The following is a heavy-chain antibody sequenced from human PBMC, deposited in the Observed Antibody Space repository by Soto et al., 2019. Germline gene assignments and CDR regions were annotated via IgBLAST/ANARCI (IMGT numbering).Heavy chain of an antibody. D-gene: IGHD1-1*01. V-gene: IGHV4-4*07. Sequence: PSETRSLTRTVSGASISGFYWSWIRKSSGKGLEWIGRIYATGTTGYNPSLKSRVMMSVVTCKKQFSLKLRSVTAADTAVYYCVRDGTKTLRDWYDPWGQGSSVHVSS. J-gene: IGHJ5*02. CDR2: IYATGTT. CDR1: GASISGFY. CDR3: VRDGTKTLRDWYDP.